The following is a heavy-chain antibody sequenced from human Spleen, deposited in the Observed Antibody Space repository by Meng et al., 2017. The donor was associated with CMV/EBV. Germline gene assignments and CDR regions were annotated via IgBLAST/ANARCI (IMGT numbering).Heavy chain of an antibody. CDR1: GYTLIGYY. D-gene: IGHD4-17*01. CDR2: IILITGIP. J-gene: IGHJ4*02. CDR3: ARDIDGDYGILDY. V-gene: IGHV1-69*10. Sequence: SVKVSCKASGYTLIGYYMHWVRQAPGQGLEWMGGIILITGIPNYAQKFQGRVSITVDKLTNTAYMELNSLRSEDTAVYYCARDIDGDYGILDYWGQGTLVTAPQ.